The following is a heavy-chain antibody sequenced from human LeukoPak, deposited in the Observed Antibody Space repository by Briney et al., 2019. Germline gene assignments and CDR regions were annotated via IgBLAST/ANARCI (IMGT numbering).Heavy chain of an antibody. CDR1: RFTFSSYA. D-gene: IGHD3-3*01. Sequence: GGSLRLSCAASRFTFSSYAMSWVRQAPGRGLEWVSGISGSGASTYYADSVTGRFTISRDNSRNTLYLQMNSLRGDDTAVYYCAKDQDFWSGYYPDYWGQGTLVTVSS. J-gene: IGHJ4*02. CDR2: ISGSGAST. V-gene: IGHV3-23*01. CDR3: AKDQDFWSGYYPDY.